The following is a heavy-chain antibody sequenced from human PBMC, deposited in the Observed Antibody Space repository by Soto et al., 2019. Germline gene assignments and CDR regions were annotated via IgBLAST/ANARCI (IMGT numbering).Heavy chain of an antibody. V-gene: IGHV3-23*01. CDR2: LSGSGGTS. CDR1: GFTFSSYA. Sequence: EVQLLESGGGLVQPGGSLRLSCAASGFTFSSYAMSWVRQAPGKGLEWVSALSGSGGTSYYADSVKGRFTISRDTSRNTMWLQLNSLIAEDTALYYCAKGTAVAAPIYFDYWGQGTLVTVSS. J-gene: IGHJ4*02. CDR3: AKGTAVAAPIYFDY. D-gene: IGHD6-19*01.